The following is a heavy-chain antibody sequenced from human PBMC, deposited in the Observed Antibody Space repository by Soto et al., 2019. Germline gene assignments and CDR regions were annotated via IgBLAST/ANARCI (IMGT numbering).Heavy chain of an antibody. Sequence: PSETLSLTCTVSGGSISSYYWSWIRQPPGKGLEWIGYIYYSGSTNYNPSLKSRVTISVDTSKNQFSLKLSSVTAADTALYYFARLSIAVAGTAYFDYWGQGTLVTFSS. D-gene: IGHD6-19*01. V-gene: IGHV4-59*08. CDR3: ARLSIAVAGTAYFDY. CDR1: GGSISSYY. J-gene: IGHJ4*02. CDR2: IYYSGST.